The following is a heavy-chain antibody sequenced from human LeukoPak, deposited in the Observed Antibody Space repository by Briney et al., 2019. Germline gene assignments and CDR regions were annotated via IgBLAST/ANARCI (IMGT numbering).Heavy chain of an antibody. Sequence: GGSLRLSCAASGFTFSSYWMSWVRQAPGKGLEWVANIKQDGSKKCYVDSVKGRFTISRDNAKNSLYLQMNSLRAEDTAVYYCATRLLLWFGEIDYWGQGTLVTVSS. CDR2: IKQDGSKK. D-gene: IGHD3-10*01. V-gene: IGHV3-7*01. CDR3: ATRLLLWFGEIDY. J-gene: IGHJ4*02. CDR1: GFTFSSYW.